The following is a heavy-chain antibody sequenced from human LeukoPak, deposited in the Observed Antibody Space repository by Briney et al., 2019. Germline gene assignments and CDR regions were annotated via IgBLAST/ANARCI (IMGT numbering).Heavy chain of an antibody. CDR3: ARASSAYYDLIY. D-gene: IGHD3-3*01. Sequence: GASVKVSCKASGYTFTDYYMHWVRQAPGQGLEWMGWINPKNGGTDYAQNFQGRVTMTRDTSTSTVYMELSSLRSEDTAVYYCARASSAYYDLIYWGQGTLVTVSS. CDR1: GYTFTDYY. J-gene: IGHJ4*02. V-gene: IGHV1-2*02. CDR2: INPKNGGT.